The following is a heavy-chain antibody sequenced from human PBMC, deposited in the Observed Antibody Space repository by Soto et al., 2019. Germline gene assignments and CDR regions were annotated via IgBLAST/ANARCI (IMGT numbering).Heavy chain of an antibody. J-gene: IGHJ6*02. D-gene: IGHD2-2*01. Sequence: SETLSLTCAVYGGSFSGYYWSWIRQPPGKGLEWIGEINHSGGTNYNPSLKSRVTISVDTSKNQFSLKLSSVTAADTALYYCARGHLPSQGVFTYYYNGMDVWGQGSTVTVSS. CDR1: GGSFSGYY. CDR3: ARGHLPSQGVFTYYYNGMDV. V-gene: IGHV4-34*01. CDR2: INHSGGT.